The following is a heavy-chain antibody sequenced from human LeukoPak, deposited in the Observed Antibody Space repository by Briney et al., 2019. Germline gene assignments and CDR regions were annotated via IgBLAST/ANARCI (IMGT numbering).Heavy chain of an antibody. Sequence: GGSLRLSCAASGMTFSSYAMHWVRQAPGKGLEWVAVISYDGSNKYYADSVKGRFTISRDNSKNTLYLQMNSLRAEDTAIYYCAKDPRRVARLITFGGGRPYYFDYWGQGTLVTVSS. V-gene: IGHV3-30*04. CDR2: ISYDGSNK. D-gene: IGHD3-16*01. CDR1: GMTFSSYA. J-gene: IGHJ4*02. CDR3: AKDPRRVARLITFGGGRPYYFDY.